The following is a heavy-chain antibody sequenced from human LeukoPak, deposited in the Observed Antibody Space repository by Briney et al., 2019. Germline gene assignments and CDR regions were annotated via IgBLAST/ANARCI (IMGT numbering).Heavy chain of an antibody. CDR1: GYTFANYG. CDR3: ARASGNYDYVWGSF. CDR2: ISAHNGNT. V-gene: IGHV1-18*01. J-gene: IGHJ4*02. Sequence: ASVKVSCKASGYTFANYGINWVRQAPGQGLEWMGWISAHNGNTNYAQKLQGRVSMTTDTSTGTAYMGLRSLRSDDTAVYYCARASGNYDYVWGSFWGQGTLVTVSS. D-gene: IGHD3-16*01.